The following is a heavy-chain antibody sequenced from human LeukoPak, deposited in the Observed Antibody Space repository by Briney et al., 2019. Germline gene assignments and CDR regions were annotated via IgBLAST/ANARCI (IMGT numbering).Heavy chain of an antibody. CDR3: ARDSVNLTGYWA. CDR2: INPSGGST. Sequence: PRASVKVSCKASGYTFTSYYMHWVRQAPGQGLEWMGIINPSGGSTSYAQKFQGRVTMTRDMSTSTVYMELSSLRSEDTAVYYCARDSVNLTGYWAWGQGTLVTVSS. J-gene: IGHJ5*02. CDR1: GYTFTSYY. D-gene: IGHD3-9*01. V-gene: IGHV1-46*01.